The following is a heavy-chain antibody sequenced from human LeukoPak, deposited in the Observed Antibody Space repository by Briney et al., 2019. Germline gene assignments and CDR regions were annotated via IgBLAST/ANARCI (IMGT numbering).Heavy chain of an antibody. V-gene: IGHV4-4*02. J-gene: IGHJ4*02. CDR1: GGSISNTNW. CDR2: VNLQGST. Sequence: SGTLSLTCGVSGGSISNTNWWTWVRQPPGKGLEWIGEVNLQGSTNYDPSLKSRVAISVDKSENHISLKLTSVTAADTAMYYCAREGGPYRPLDYSGQGTLVTVAS. CDR3: AREGGPYRPLDY.